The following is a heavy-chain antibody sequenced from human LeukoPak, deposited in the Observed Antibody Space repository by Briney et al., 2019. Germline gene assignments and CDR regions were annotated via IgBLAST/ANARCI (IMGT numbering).Heavy chain of an antibody. J-gene: IGHJ6*03. D-gene: IGHD2-2*01. CDR2: ISAYNGNT. CDR1: GYTFTSYG. CDR3: ARDHIVVVPAAMDYYYYMDV. Sequence: GASVKVSCKASGYTFTSYGISWVRQAPGQGLEWMGWISAYNGNTSYAQKLQGRVTMTTDTSTSTAYMELRSLRSDDTAVYYCARDHIVVVPAAMDYYYYMDVWGKGTTVTVSS. V-gene: IGHV1-18*01.